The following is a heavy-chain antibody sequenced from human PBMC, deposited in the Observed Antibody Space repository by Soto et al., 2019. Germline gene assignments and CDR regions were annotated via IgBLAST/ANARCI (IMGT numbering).Heavy chain of an antibody. CDR2: ISSSSTTI. J-gene: IGHJ4*02. V-gene: IGHV3-48*01. D-gene: IGHD6-25*01. Sequence: MNWDRQAPGKGLEWVSYISSSSTTIYYADSVKGRFTISRDNAKNSLYLQMNTLRAEDTAVYYCARAGGYDFDYWGQGILVTVSS. CDR3: ARAGGYDFDY.